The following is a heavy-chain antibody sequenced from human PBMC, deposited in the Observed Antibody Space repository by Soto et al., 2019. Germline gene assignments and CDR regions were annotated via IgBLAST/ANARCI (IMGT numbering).Heavy chain of an antibody. CDR2: ISYDGSDK. V-gene: IGHV3-30-3*01. CDR1: GFTFDLNG. J-gene: IGHJ6*02. Sequence: QMQLVESGGGVVQPGRSLRLSCVASGFTFDLNGLHWVRQAPGKGLEWMTVISYDGSDKYYADSLKGRVTVSRDNSKNTLYLHMDSLRTEDTAIYYCARDRGAGRENYFGMDVWGQGTTVTVSS. D-gene: IGHD3-10*01. CDR3: ARDRGAGRENYFGMDV.